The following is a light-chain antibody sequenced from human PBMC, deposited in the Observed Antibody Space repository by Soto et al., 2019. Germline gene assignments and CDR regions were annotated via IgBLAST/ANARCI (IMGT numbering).Light chain of an antibody. V-gene: IGKV3-20*01. Sequence: EIVLTQSPGTLSLSPGEGATLSCRAGQSVSSNYLAWYQQRPGQAPRLLIYGISSRATGIPDRFSGSGSGTDFTLTISRLEPEDFAVYYCQQYSRSPWTFGQGTKVEIK. CDR2: GIS. J-gene: IGKJ1*01. CDR3: QQYSRSPWT. CDR1: QSVSSNY.